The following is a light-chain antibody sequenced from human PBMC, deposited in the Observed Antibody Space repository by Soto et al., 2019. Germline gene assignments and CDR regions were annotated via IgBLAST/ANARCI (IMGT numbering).Light chain of an antibody. CDR2: DAS. Sequence: DIQMTQSPSTLSASVGDRVTITCRASQSISSWLAWYQQKPGKAPKLLIFDASSLESGVPSRFSGSASGTEFTLTISSLQPDDFATFYCQQYNSYPLPFGQGTKREIK. CDR1: QSISSW. V-gene: IGKV1-5*01. CDR3: QQYNSYPLP. J-gene: IGKJ2*01.